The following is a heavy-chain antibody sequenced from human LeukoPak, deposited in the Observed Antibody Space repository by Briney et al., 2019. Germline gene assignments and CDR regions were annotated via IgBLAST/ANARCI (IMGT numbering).Heavy chain of an antibody. CDR1: GVSFSGYY. D-gene: IGHD3-10*01. CDR2: INHSGST. J-gene: IGHJ6*04. V-gene: IGHV4-34*01. Sequence: PSETLSLTCAVYGVSFSGYYWSWIRQPPGKGLEWIGEINHSGSTNYNPSLKSRVTISVDTSKNQFSLKLSSVTAADTAVYYCAREYGSGSYYIGYYYYYGMDVWGKGTTVTVSS. CDR3: AREYGSGSYYIGYYYYYGMDV.